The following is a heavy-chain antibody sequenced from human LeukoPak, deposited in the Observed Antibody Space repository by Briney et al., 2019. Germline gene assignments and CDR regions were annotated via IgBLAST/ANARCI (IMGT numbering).Heavy chain of an antibody. CDR1: GFTFSSYS. CDR2: ISSSSSTI. J-gene: IGHJ6*02. V-gene: IGHV3-48*01. CDR3: ARDRRLYYYGMDV. Sequence: GGSLRLSCAASGFTFSSYSMNWVRQAPGKGLEWVSYISSSSSTIYYADSVKGRFTISRDNAKNSLYLQMNSLRAEDTAVYYCARDRRLYYYGMDVWGQGTTVTVSS.